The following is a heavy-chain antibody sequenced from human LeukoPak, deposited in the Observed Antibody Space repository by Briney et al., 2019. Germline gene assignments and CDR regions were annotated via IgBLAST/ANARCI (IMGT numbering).Heavy chain of an antibody. CDR3: ARRRWGYCSGGSCYSGTPVDWFDP. Sequence: SETLSLTCTVSGGSISSYYWSWIRQPPGKGLEWIGYIYYSGSTNYNPSLKSRVTISVDTSKNQFSLKLSSVTAADTAVYYCARRRWGYCSGGSCYSGTPVDWFDPWGQGTLATVSS. CDR2: IYYSGST. D-gene: IGHD2-15*01. J-gene: IGHJ5*02. V-gene: IGHV4-59*08. CDR1: GGSISSYY.